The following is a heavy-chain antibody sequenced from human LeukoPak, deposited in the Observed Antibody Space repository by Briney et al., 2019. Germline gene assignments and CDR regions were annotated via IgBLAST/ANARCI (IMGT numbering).Heavy chain of an antibody. CDR2: ISGSGGST. V-gene: IGHV3-23*01. CDR1: GFTFSSYA. CDR3: AKDQFGGIYSY. J-gene: IGHJ4*02. D-gene: IGHD1-26*01. Sequence: GGSLRLSCAASGFTFSSYAMSWVRQAPGKGPEWVSAISGSGGSTYYADSVKGRFTISRDNSKNTLYLQMNSLRAEDTAVYYCAKDQFGGIYSYWGQGTLVTVSS.